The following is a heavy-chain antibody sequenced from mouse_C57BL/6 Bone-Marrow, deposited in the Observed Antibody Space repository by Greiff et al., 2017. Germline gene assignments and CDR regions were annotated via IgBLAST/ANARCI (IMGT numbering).Heavy chain of an antibody. CDR3: ARSWYYGYDGFAY. V-gene: IGHV1-22*01. CDR1: GYPFTDYN. Sequence: VQLQQSGPELVKPGASVKMSCKASGYPFTDYNMHWVKQSHGKSLEWIGYINPNNGGTCYNQKFKGKATLTVNQSSSTAYMELSSLTSEDSAVYYGARSWYYGYDGFAYWGQGTLVTVSA. J-gene: IGHJ3*01. D-gene: IGHD2-2*01. CDR2: INPNNGGT.